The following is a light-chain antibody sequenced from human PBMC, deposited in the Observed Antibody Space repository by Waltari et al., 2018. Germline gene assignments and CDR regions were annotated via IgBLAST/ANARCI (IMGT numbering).Light chain of an antibody. V-gene: IGKV3-20*01. Sequence: ELVLTQSTGTLSLSPGARATLSCRASESVDSIYLAWYQQKPGQAPRLLIYGASSRATGIPDRFSGSGSGTDFTLTISRLEPEDFAVYFCQQYATSPTFGPGTKVDIK. CDR3: QQYATSPT. CDR2: GAS. J-gene: IGKJ3*01. CDR1: ESVDSIY.